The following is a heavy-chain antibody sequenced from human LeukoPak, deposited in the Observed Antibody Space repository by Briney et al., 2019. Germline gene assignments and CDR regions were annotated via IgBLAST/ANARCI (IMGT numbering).Heavy chain of an antibody. Sequence: PGGSLRLSCAASGFTFSSYSMNWVRQAPGKGLEWVSSISSSSSYIYYADSVKGRFTISRDNAKNSLYLQMNSLRAEDTAVYYCARVVVPAAQYLPYYYGMDVWGQGTTVTVSS. J-gene: IGHJ6*02. CDR2: ISSSSSYI. V-gene: IGHV3-21*01. CDR1: GFTFSSYS. CDR3: ARVVVPAAQYLPYYYGMDV. D-gene: IGHD2-2*01.